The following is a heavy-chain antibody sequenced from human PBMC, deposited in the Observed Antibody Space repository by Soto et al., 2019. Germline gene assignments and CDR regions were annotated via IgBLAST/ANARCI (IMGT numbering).Heavy chain of an antibody. Sequence: PGGALRLSCAASGFTFSSYSMNWVRQAPGKGLEWVSSISSSSSYIYYADSVKGRFTISRDNTKNSLYLQMNSLRAEATAVYYCARERYCSSWSLDAFDIWGQGTMVTVSS. CDR3: ARERYCSSWSLDAFDI. J-gene: IGHJ3*02. CDR1: GFTFSSYS. D-gene: IGHD6-13*01. V-gene: IGHV3-21*01. CDR2: ISSSSSYI.